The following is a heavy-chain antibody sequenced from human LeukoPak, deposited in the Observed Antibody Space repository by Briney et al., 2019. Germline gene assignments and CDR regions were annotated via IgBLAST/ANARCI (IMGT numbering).Heavy chain of an antibody. Sequence: ASVKVSCKASGYTFTGYYIHWMRQAPGQGLEWVGWINPDSGGTNYAQKFQGRVTMTRDTSISTAYMELSRVRSDDAAVYYCARDTTPQVPAANGLDYWGQGTLVTVSS. CDR2: INPDSGGT. J-gene: IGHJ4*02. CDR3: ARDTTPQVPAANGLDY. D-gene: IGHD2-2*01. CDR1: GYTFTGYY. V-gene: IGHV1-2*02.